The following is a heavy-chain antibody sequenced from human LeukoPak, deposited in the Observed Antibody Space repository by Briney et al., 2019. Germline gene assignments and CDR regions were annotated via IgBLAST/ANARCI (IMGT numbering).Heavy chain of an antibody. CDR2: IYSDNT. CDR3: ARESWNDSPYFDY. Sequence: GGSLRLSCTVSGFTVSTNSMSWVRQAPGKGLEWVSFIYSDNTHYSDSVKGRFTISRDNAKNSLSLQMNSLRAEDTAVYYCARESWNDSPYFDYWGQGTLVTVSS. J-gene: IGHJ4*02. V-gene: IGHV3-66*01. CDR1: GFTVSTNS. D-gene: IGHD1-1*01.